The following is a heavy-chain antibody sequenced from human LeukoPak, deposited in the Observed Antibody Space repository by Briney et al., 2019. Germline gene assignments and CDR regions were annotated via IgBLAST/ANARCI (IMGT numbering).Heavy chain of an antibody. CDR1: GFTFSTYW. CDR3: AREWALPGAYYMDV. V-gene: IGHV3-74*01. Sequence: PVGSLRLSCAASGFTFSTYWMHWVRQAPGKGLVWVSRISSDGRNTIYADSVKGRFTISRDSANNTLFLQMNSLRGDDTAVYYCAREWALPGAYYMDVWGKGTTVTVSS. D-gene: IGHD7-27*01. CDR2: ISSDGRNT. J-gene: IGHJ6*03.